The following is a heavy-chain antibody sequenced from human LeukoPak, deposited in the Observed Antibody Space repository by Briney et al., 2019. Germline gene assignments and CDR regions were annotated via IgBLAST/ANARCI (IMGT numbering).Heavy chain of an antibody. V-gene: IGHV4-30-2*01. J-gene: IGHJ1*01. Sequence: PSETLSLTCTVSGGSISSGGYYWSWIRQPPGKGLEWIGYIYHSGSTYYNPSLKSRVTISVDRSKNQFSLKLSSVTAADTAVCYCAREGDSSSWYLQHWGQGTLVTVSS. CDR1: GGSISSGGYY. CDR2: IYHSGST. D-gene: IGHD6-13*01. CDR3: AREGDSSSWYLQH.